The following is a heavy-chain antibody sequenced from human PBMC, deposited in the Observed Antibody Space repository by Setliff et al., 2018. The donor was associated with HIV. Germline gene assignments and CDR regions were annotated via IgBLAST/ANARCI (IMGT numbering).Heavy chain of an antibody. CDR2: MEQDGSEK. CDR3: ARVGKDGYNYNYFDY. D-gene: IGHD5-12*01. V-gene: IGHV3-7*03. CDR1: GFTVSSHY. J-gene: IGHJ4*02. Sequence: GGSLRLSCAASGFTVSSHYMSWVRQAPGKGLEWVANMEQDGSEKYYVDSVKGRFTISRDNSKNTLYLQMNSLRAEDTAVYYCARVGKDGYNYNYFDYWGQGTLVTVSS.